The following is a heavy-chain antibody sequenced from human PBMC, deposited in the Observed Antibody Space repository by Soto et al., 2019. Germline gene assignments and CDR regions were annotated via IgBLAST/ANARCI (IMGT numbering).Heavy chain of an antibody. Sequence: SETLSLTCTVSGGSISSGDYYWSWIRQPPGKGLEWIGYIYYSGSTYYNPSLKSRVTISVDTSKNQFSLKLSSVTAADTAVYYCARHDTPVTAYYFDYWGQATLVTVSS. CDR3: ARHDTPVTAYYFDY. CDR1: GGSISSGDYY. J-gene: IGHJ4*02. D-gene: IGHD4-17*01. V-gene: IGHV4-30-4*01. CDR2: IYYSGST.